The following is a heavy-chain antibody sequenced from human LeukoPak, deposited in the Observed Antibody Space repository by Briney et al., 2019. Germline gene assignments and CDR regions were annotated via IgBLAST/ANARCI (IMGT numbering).Heavy chain of an antibody. CDR2: ISSSSSYI. V-gene: IGHV3-21*01. CDR3: AKSYYDILTD. D-gene: IGHD3-9*01. Sequence: GGSLRLSCTASGFTFSSYSMNWVRQAPGKGLEWVSCISSSSSYIYYADSLKGRFTISRDNAKNTLYLQMDSLRVEDAAMYYCAKSYYDILTDWGQGTLVTVSS. J-gene: IGHJ4*02. CDR1: GFTFSSYS.